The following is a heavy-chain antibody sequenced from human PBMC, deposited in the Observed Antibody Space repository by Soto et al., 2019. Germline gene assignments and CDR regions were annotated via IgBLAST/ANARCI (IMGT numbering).Heavy chain of an antibody. D-gene: IGHD6-13*01. V-gene: IGHV4-4*02. CDR2: IFHGGTI. J-gene: IGHJ4*02. Sequence: QVQLQESGPGLVKPSGTLSLTCAVSGGSIHSSDWWNWVRQPPGKGLEWIGEIFHGGTIIYNPSLKSRVTISVDKSRNQFSLESTSVTAADTAVYYCARDHHYRNSWSFDSWGQGTLVTVSS. CDR3: ARDHHYRNSWSFDS. CDR1: GGSIHSSDW.